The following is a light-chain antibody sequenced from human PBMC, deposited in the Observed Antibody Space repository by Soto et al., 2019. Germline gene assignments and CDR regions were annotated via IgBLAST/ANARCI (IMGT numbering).Light chain of an antibody. V-gene: IGLV1-44*01. CDR3: ASWDDSLNGPV. J-gene: IGLJ1*01. Sequence: QSVLTQPPSASGTPGLRVTISCSGSSSNVGGNPVNWYQHVPTTAPKLLIYTNTQRPSGVPDRFSGSKSGTSASLAISGLQSEDEADYYCASWDDSLNGPVFGTGTKVTVL. CDR1: SSNVGGNP. CDR2: TNT.